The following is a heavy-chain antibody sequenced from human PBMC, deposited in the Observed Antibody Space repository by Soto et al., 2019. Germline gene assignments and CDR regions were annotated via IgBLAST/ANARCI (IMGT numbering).Heavy chain of an antibody. D-gene: IGHD1-26*01. Sequence: EVLLLESGGGLVQPGGSLRLSCAASGFTFSDYAMSWVRQAPGKGLEWVSGISSGGGSPYYADSVKGRCTISRHNSKNTLYLQKNSLRPEDTAVYYCAKGDGVIVPRHFDSWGQVTLVTVSS. CDR3: AKGDGVIVPRHFDS. CDR1: GFTFSDYA. J-gene: IGHJ4*02. CDR2: ISSGGGSP. V-gene: IGHV3-23*01.